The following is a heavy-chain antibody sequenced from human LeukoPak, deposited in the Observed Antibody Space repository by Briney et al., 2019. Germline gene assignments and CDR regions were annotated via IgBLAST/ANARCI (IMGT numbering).Heavy chain of an antibody. Sequence: GGSLRLSCAASGFTFSSYSMNWVRQAPGKGLEWVSYISSSIITIYYTDSVKGRFAISRDNAKNSLYLQINSLRAEDTAVYYCSRGDYGGNTYYFDYWGQGTLVIVSS. J-gene: IGHJ4*02. CDR1: GFTFSSYS. D-gene: IGHD4-23*01. V-gene: IGHV3-48*01. CDR2: ISSSIITI. CDR3: SRGDYGGNTYYFDY.